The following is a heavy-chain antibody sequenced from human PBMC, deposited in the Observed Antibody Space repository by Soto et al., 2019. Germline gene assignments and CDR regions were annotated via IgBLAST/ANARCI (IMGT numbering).Heavy chain of an antibody. V-gene: IGHV1-69*10. CDR2: IIPILGIA. Sequence: ASVKVSCKASGGTFSSYAISWVRQAPGQGLEWMGGIIPILGIANYAQKFQGRVTITADKSTSTAYMELSSLRSEDTAVYYCARDMGVRDIVATRGGLYYFDYWGQGTLVTVSS. D-gene: IGHD5-12*01. J-gene: IGHJ4*02. CDR3: ARDMGVRDIVATRGGLYYFDY. CDR1: GGTFSSYA.